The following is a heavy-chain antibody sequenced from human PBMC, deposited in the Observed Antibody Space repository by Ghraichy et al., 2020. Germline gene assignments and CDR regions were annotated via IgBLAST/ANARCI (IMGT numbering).Heavy chain of an antibody. CDR1: GFTFSSYS. D-gene: IGHD3-10*01. V-gene: IGHV3-21*01. J-gene: IGHJ4*02. Sequence: GGSLRLSCAASGFTFSSYSMNWVRQAPGKGLEWVSSISSTSSYIYYADSVKGRFTISRDNTKNSLFLQMNSLRAEDTAVFYCARGGGGGSLSSFYYWGQGTLVTVSS. CDR2: ISSTSSYI. CDR3: ARGGGGGSLSSFYY.